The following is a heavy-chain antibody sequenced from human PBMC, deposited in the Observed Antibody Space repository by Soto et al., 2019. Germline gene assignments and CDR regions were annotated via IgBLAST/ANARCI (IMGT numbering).Heavy chain of an antibody. CDR1: GYTFTNHY. J-gene: IGHJ4*02. V-gene: IGHV1-46*01. CDR3: ARDNFIDYDSSGSYFDY. D-gene: IGHD3-22*01. Sequence: QVQLVQSGAEVKKPGASVKVSCKASGYTFTNHYIHWVRQAPGQGLEWMGIINPNTGGTNYAQNFQGRVTMTKDTSTSTVYMELRSLRSEDTAVYYCARDNFIDYDSSGSYFDYWGQGTLVSVSS. CDR2: INPNTGGT.